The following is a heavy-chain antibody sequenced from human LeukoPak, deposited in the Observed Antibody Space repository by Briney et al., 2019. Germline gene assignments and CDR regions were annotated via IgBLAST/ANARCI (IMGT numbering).Heavy chain of an antibody. V-gene: IGHV4-59*01. J-gene: IGHJ4*02. CDR3: ARDTGTVVDY. D-gene: IGHD4-23*01. Sequence: NPSETLSLTCTVSGGSISTYYWSWIRQPPGKGLEWIGYIYYSGSTNYNPSLKSRVTTSVDTSKNQFSLKLSSVTAADTAVYYCARDTGTVVDYWGQGTLVTVSS. CDR1: GGSISTYY. CDR2: IYYSGST.